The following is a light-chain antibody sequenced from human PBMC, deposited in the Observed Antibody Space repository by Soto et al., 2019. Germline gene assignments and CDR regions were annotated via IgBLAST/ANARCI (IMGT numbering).Light chain of an antibody. V-gene: IGKV1-39*01. CDR3: QQSYSTPVT. CDR2: AAY. Sequence: DVQMTQSPSSLSAYVGDRVTITCRASQSISSYLNWYQQKPGKATKLLIYAAYSLQSGVPSRFSCSGSGTDFTLNISSLQPEDFATYYCQQSYSTPVTFGGGTRWIS. J-gene: IGKJ4*01. CDR1: QSISSY.